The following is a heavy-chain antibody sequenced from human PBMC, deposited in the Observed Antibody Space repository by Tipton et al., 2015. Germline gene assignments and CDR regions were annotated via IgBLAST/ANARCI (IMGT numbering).Heavy chain of an antibody. V-gene: IGHV4-38-2*01. CDR2: IQYSGST. Sequence: GLVKPSETLSLTCAVSAYSISTDYYWVWIRQPPGKGLEWIGYIQYSGSTNYNPSLKSRVTISVDTSKTQFSLKMSSVTASDTALYYCARTGYCSGGSCYFDAFDIWGRGTMVSVSS. CDR1: AYSISTDYY. CDR3: ARTGYCSGGSCYFDAFDI. D-gene: IGHD2-15*01. J-gene: IGHJ3*02.